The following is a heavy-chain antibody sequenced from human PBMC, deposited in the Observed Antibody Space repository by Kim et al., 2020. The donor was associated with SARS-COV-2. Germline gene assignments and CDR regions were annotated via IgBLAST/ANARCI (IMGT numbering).Heavy chain of an antibody. CDR2: INSDGSST. J-gene: IGHJ4*02. V-gene: IGHV3-74*01. CDR3: ARGRGDTAMVKVLDY. Sequence: GGSLRLSCAASGFTFSSYWMHWVRQAPGKGLVWVSRINSDGSSTSYADSVKGRFTISRDNAKNTLYLQMNSLRAEDTAVYYCARGRGDTAMVKVLDYWGQGTLVTVSS. CDR1: GFTFSSYW. D-gene: IGHD5-18*01.